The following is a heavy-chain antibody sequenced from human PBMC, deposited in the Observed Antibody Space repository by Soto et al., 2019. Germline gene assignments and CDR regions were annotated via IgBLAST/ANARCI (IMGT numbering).Heavy chain of an antibody. Sequence: SVKVSCKASGGTFSSYAISWVRQAPGQGLEWMGGIIPIFGTANYAQKFQGRVTITADESTSTAYMELSSLRSEDTAVYYCASGETTVVTPYDAFDIWGQGTMVTVSS. J-gene: IGHJ3*02. CDR1: GGTFSSYA. D-gene: IGHD4-17*01. V-gene: IGHV1-69*13. CDR3: ASGETTVVTPYDAFDI. CDR2: IIPIFGTA.